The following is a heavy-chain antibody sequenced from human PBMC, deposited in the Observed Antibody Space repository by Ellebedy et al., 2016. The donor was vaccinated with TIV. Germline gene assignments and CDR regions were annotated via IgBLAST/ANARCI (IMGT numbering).Heavy chain of an antibody. CDR2: ISPYDDNT. J-gene: IGHJ4*02. CDR1: GYTFTSYA. D-gene: IGHD5-18*01. CDR3: ARDLTAMVTMTY. V-gene: IGHV1-18*01. Sequence: AASVKVSCKASGYTFTSYAITWVRQAPGQGLEGMGRISPYDDNTNYAQEFQGRVTMTTDTSTNTAYMELSSLRSDDTAVYYCARDLTAMVTMTYWGQGTLVTVSS.